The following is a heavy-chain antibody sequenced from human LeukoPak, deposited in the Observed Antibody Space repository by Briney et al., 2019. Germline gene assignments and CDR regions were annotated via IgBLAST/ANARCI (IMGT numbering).Heavy chain of an antibody. V-gene: IGHV3-30*04. J-gene: IGHJ6*03. Sequence: GGSLRLSCTASGFTFGDYGLSWVRQAPGKGLEWVSLVTYDGDHEYYADSVKGRFTISRDNSKNTLYLKMNSLRAEDTAVYYCAKGHGWEASYYYYYMDVWGKGTTVTISS. CDR2: VTYDGDHE. CDR3: AKGHGWEASYYYYYMDV. CDR1: GFTFGDYG. D-gene: IGHD1-26*01.